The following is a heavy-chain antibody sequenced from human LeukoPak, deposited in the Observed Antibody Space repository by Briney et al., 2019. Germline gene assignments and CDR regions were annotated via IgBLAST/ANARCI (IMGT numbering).Heavy chain of an antibody. CDR2: INPTGGST. J-gene: IGHJ6*02. D-gene: IGHD2-2*01. CDR3: ASTRMAEYQLYYYYYGMDV. Sequence: GASVKASCKASGYTFPSYFMHWVGQAPGQGLEWMGIINPTGGSTTYAQKFQGRVTMTRDTSTSTVYMELSSLRSEDTAVYYCASTRMAEYQLYYYYYGMDVWGQGTTVTVSS. CDR1: GYTFPSYF. V-gene: IGHV1-46*01.